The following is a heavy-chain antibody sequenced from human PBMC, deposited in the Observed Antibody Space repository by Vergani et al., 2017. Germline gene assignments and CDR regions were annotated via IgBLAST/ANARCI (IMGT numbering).Heavy chain of an antibody. J-gene: IGHJ3*02. Sequence: QVQLQESGPGLAKPSETLSLMCNVSGYSISTGYQWGWIRQPPGQGLEWIGNIYHSGATNSKSSLRSRVSISIDTSKSSFSLRLSSVTTADTAMYYCARDTFHFDSENYDDVFDSWGQGTMVIVSS. CDR1: GYSISTGYQ. V-gene: IGHV4-38-2*02. D-gene: IGHD3-16*01. CDR3: ARDTFHFDSENYDDVFDS. CDR2: IYHSGAT.